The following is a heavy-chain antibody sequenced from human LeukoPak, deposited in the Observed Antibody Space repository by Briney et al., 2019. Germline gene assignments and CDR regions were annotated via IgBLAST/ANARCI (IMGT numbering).Heavy chain of an antibody. CDR3: AREIVGATWGDWFDP. CDR1: GYSISSGYY. Sequence: SETLSPTCGVSGYSISSGYYWGWIRQPPGKGLEWIGSMYHSGSTYYNSSLKSRVTISVDTSKNQFSLKLSSVTAADTAVYYCAREIVGATWGDWFDPWGQGTLVTVSS. V-gene: IGHV4-38-2*02. J-gene: IGHJ5*02. D-gene: IGHD1-26*01. CDR2: MYHSGST.